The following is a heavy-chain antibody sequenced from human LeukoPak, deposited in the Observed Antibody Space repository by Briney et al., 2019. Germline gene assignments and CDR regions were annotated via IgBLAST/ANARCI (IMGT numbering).Heavy chain of an antibody. J-gene: IGHJ4*02. CDR3: ARAHTYYYDSSGYYRYFDY. CDR1: GYTFSNYA. V-gene: IGHV1-18*01. Sequence: ASVKVSCKASGYTFSNYAINWVRQAPGQGLEWMGWISTYNGNTNYAQKLQDRVTMTTDTSTSTAYMELRSLRSDDTAVYYCARAHTYYYDSSGYYRYFDYWGQGTLVTVSS. D-gene: IGHD3-22*01. CDR2: ISTYNGNT.